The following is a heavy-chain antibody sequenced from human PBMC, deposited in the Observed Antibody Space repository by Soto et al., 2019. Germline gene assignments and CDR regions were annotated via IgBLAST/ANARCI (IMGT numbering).Heavy chain of an antibody. CDR3: ARRANGVFDY. J-gene: IGHJ4*02. D-gene: IGHD2-8*01. CDR2: IXYXGXT. V-gene: IGHV4-39*01. Sequence: SETLSLTCTVSGGSISSSSYYWGWIRQPPGKXLXWXXXIXYXGXTXXXXSLKSRVTISVDTSKNQFSLKLSSVTAADTAVYYCARRANGVFDYWGQGTLVTVSS. CDR1: GGSISSSSYY.